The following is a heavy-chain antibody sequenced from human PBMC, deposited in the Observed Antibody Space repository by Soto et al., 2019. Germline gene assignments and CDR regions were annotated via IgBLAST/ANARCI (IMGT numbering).Heavy chain of an antibody. Sequence: QVQLVQSGAEVKKPGSSVKVSCKISGGTFSRYSISWVRQAPGQGLEWMGGIVPIFGTTNYAQKFQDRVTIKTDESATTAHMELSNLRSEDTAVYYCARPYEGGYSSNHHYYYALDVWGQGTAVTVSS. CDR2: IVPIFGTT. CDR3: ARPYEGGYSSNHHYYYALDV. CDR1: GGTFSRYS. J-gene: IGHJ6*02. D-gene: IGHD3-22*01. V-gene: IGHV1-69*01.